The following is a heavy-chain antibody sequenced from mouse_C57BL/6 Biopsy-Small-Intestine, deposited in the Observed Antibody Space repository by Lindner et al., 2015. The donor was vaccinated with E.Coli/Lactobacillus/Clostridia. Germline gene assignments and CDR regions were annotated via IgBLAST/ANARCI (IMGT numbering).Heavy chain of an antibody. V-gene: IGHV5-4*01. CDR1: GFTFSSYA. Sequence: VQLQESGGGLVKPGGSLKLSCAASGFTFSSYAMSWVRQTPEKRLEWVATISDGGSYTYYPDNVKGRFTISRGNAKNNLYLQMSHLKSEDTAMYYCARDLITTVVDWYFDVWGTGTTVTVSS. CDR2: ISDGGSYT. J-gene: IGHJ1*03. CDR3: ARDLITTVVDWYFDV. D-gene: IGHD1-1*01.